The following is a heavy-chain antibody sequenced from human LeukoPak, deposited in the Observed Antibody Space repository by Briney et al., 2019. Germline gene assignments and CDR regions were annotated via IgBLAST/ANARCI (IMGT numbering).Heavy chain of an antibody. D-gene: IGHD4/OR15-4a*01. CDR1: GFTFSSYA. CDR2: ISYDGSNK. V-gene: IGHV3-30*04. Sequence: SGGSLRLSCAASGFTFSSYAMHWVRQAPGKGLEWVAVISYDGSNKYYADSVKGRFTISRDNSKNTLYLRMNSLRAEDTAVYYCARVWGGAITHHNNWFDPWGQGTLVTVSS. CDR3: ARVWGGAITHHNNWFDP. J-gene: IGHJ5*02.